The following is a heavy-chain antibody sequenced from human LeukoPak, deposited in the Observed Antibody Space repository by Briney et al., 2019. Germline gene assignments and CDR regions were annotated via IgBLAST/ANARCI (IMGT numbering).Heavy chain of an antibody. D-gene: IGHD6-13*01. CDR2: IYYSGST. Sequence: SETLSLTCTVSGGSISSSSYYWGWIRQPPGKGLEWIGYIYYSGSTNYNPSLKSRVTISVDTSKNQFSLKLSSVTAADTAVYYCARDLGPRVFDYWGQGTLVTVSS. CDR3: ARDLGPRVFDY. CDR1: GGSISSSSYY. V-gene: IGHV4-61*01. J-gene: IGHJ4*02.